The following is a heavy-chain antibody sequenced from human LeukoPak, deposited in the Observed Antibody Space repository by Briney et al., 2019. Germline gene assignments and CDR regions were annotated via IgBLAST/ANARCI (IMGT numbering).Heavy chain of an antibody. CDR1: DGSISTYY. J-gene: IGHJ3*02. Sequence: SETLSLTCTVSDGSISTYYWSWIRQPPGKGLEWIGYIYYSGSTNYNPSLKSRVTISVDTSKNQFSLKLSSVTAADTAVYYCARGARRTAMVVDAFDIWGQGTMVTVSS. V-gene: IGHV4-59*08. D-gene: IGHD5-18*01. CDR3: ARGARRTAMVVDAFDI. CDR2: IYYSGST.